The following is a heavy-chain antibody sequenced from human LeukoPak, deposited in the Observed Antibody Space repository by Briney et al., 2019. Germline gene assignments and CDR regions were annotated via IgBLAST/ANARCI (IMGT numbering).Heavy chain of an antibody. Sequence: SETLSLTCTVSGGSISSYYWSWIRQPPGKGLEWIGYIYYSGSTNYNPSLESRVTISVDTSKNQFSLKLSSVTAADTAVYYCAREGTYYYDSSGYYRAFDIWGQGTMVTVSS. D-gene: IGHD3-22*01. V-gene: IGHV4-59*01. CDR2: IYYSGST. CDR3: AREGTYYYDSSGYYRAFDI. J-gene: IGHJ3*02. CDR1: GGSISSYY.